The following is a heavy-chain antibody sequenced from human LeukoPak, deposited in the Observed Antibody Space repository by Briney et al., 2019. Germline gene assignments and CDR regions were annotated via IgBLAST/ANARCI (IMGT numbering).Heavy chain of an antibody. CDR2: IKQDGSEK. V-gene: IGHV3-7*03. CDR3: ARTHPFDY. Sequence: GGSLRLSCAASGFAFSSYWMNWVRQAPGKGLEWVANIKQDGSEKYYVDSVKGRITISTDNAKNSLYLQMNSLRAEDTAVYYCARTHPFDYWGQGTLVTVSS. J-gene: IGHJ4*02. CDR1: GFAFSSYW.